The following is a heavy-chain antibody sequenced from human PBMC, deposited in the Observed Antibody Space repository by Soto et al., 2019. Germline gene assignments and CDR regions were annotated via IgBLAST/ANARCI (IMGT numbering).Heavy chain of an antibody. V-gene: IGHV4-59*01. CDR1: GGSISSYY. CDR2: IYYSGST. D-gene: IGHD2-2*01. J-gene: IGHJ6*03. Sequence: PSETLSLTCTVSGGSISSYYWSWIRQPPGKGLEWIGYIYYSGSTNYNPPLKSRVTISVDTSKNQFSLKLSSVTAADTAVYYCARLAPATAKHYYYCYMDVWGKGTTVTVSS. CDR3: ARLAPATAKHYYYCYMDV.